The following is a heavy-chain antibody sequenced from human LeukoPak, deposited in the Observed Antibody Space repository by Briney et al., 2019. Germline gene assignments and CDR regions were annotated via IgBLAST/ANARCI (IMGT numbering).Heavy chain of an antibody. D-gene: IGHD4-17*01. V-gene: IGHV3-23*01. CDR2: MSGSGGST. CDR1: GFTFSSYA. CDR3: ARVRYGELDV. Sequence: GGSLRLSCAASGFTFSSYAMSWVRQAPGKGLEWVSSMSGSGGSTYYADSVKGRFTISRGDSKNTLYLQMNSLRAEDTAVYYCARVRYGELDVWGQGTTVTVSS. J-gene: IGHJ6*02.